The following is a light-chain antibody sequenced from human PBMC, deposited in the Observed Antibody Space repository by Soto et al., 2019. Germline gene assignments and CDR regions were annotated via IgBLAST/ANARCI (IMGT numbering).Light chain of an antibody. V-gene: IGLV1-44*01. CDR1: SSNIGSNA. Sequence: QSVLTQPPSASGTPGQRLTISCSGSSSNIGSNAVNWYQQLPGTAPKLLIYSNSQRPSGVPDRFSGFKSGTSASLAISGLQSEDEADYYCAAWADSLNGVVFGGGTKLTVL. CDR2: SNS. CDR3: AAWADSLNGVV. J-gene: IGLJ2*01.